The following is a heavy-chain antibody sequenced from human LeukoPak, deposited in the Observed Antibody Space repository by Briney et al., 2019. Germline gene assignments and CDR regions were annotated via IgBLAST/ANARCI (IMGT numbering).Heavy chain of an antibody. Sequence: ASVKVSCKASGYTFTSYYMHWVRQAPGQGLEWMGIINPSGGSTSYAQKFQGRATMTRATSTSTVYMELSRLRSEDTAVYYCAREIFDFWSGSPPAVWGQGSTVTVSS. CDR2: INPSGGST. CDR1: GYTFTSYY. V-gene: IGHV1-46*01. J-gene: IGHJ6*02. D-gene: IGHD3-3*01. CDR3: AREIFDFWSGSPPAV.